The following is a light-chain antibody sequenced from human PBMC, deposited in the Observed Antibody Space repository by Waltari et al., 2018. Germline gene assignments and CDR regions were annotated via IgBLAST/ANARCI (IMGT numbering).Light chain of an antibody. V-gene: IGKV4-1*01. CDR3: QQYYSLPWT. Sequence: DIVMTQSPDSLAVSLGARATINCKSSQSVLYSPNNKNHLAWYQQKPGQPPKLLVYWASTRESGVPDRFSGSGSGTDFTLTISSLQAEDVAVYYCQQYYSLPWTFGQGTKVEIK. CDR1: QSVLYSPNNKNH. J-gene: IGKJ1*01. CDR2: WAS.